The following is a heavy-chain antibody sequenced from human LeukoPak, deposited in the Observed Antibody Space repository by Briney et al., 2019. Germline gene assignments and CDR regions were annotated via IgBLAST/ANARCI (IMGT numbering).Heavy chain of an antibody. V-gene: IGHV3-7*01. Sequence: PGGSLRLSCAAPECTLVNYGLGWSPKAPARGLEWVANIRQDGSEKFYVDSVKGRFTISRDNDKSSLYLQMNSLRGEDTAVYFCARVGGSWELILWGQGTLVTVS. CDR2: IRQDGSEK. CDR1: ECTLVNYG. D-gene: IGHD2-15*01. J-gene: IGHJ4*02. CDR3: ARVGGSWELIL.